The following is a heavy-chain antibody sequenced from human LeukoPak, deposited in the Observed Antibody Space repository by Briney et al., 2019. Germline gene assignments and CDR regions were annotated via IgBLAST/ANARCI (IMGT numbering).Heavy chain of an antibody. CDR2: ISGSGGST. D-gene: IGHD2-2*01. CDR3: AKVRRGSTVFVEYYFDD. J-gene: IGHJ4*02. V-gene: IGHV3-23*01. CDR1: GFTFSSYA. Sequence: PGGSLRLSCAASGFTFSSYAMSWVRQAPGKGLEWVSAISGSGGSTYYADSVKGRFTISRDNSKNTLYLQLNSLRAEDTAVYHCAKVRRGSTVFVEYYFDDGGEGTLVTVSS.